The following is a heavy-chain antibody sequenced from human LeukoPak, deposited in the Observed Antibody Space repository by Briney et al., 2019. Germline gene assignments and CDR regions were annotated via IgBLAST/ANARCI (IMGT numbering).Heavy chain of an antibody. J-gene: IGHJ4*02. D-gene: IGHD3-22*01. V-gene: IGHV4-4*07. Sequence: PSETLSLTCTVSGGSISSYYWSWIRQPAGKGLEWIGRIYTSGSTNYNPSLKSRVTMSVDTSKNQSSLKLSSVTAADTAVYYCARDASYYYDNSGYYYFAPNVHYFDYWGQGTLVTVSS. CDR2: IYTSGST. CDR3: ARDASYYYDNSGYYYFAPNVHYFDY. CDR1: GGSISSYY.